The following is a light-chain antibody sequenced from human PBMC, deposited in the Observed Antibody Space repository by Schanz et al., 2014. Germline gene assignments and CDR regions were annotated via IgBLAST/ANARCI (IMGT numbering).Light chain of an antibody. CDR3: SSYAGNNKLL. Sequence: QSVLTQPPSASGTPGQTVTISCSGDISNIGSNTVNWYQQLPGTAPKLLIYTNNQRPSGVPDRFSGSKSGTSASLAISGLQSDDEADYYCSSYAGNNKLLFGGGTKLTVL. J-gene: IGLJ2*01. V-gene: IGLV1-44*01. CDR1: ISNIGSNT. CDR2: TNN.